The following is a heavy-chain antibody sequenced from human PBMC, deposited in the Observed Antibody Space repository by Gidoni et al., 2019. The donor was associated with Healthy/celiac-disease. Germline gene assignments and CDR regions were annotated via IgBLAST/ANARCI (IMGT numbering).Heavy chain of an antibody. D-gene: IGHD3-9*01. CDR1: GDTFTSYA. CDR3: ARDTPKSPVDFDI. Sequence: QVQLVQSGAEVKKPGAAVEGAWNASGDTFTSYAMHWGRQARGKRLEWVGWINGGNGNTTYSQKFKCRVTITRDTSASTAYMELSSLRSEDTAVYYCARDTPKSPVDFDIWGQGTMVTVSS. V-gene: IGHV1-3*01. J-gene: IGHJ3*02. CDR2: INGGNGNT.